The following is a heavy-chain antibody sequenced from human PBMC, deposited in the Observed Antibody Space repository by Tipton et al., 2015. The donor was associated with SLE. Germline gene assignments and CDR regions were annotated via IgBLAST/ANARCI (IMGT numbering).Heavy chain of an antibody. Sequence: SLRLSCTGSGFTFGDYVLNWVRQAPGRGLEWVGFIRSETYGGTTEIAASLKGRFTISRDDSKGIAYLQMSSLRTEDTAIYYCTRDVEAYGDYIYWGQGTLVAVSS. V-gene: IGHV3-49*04. CDR3: TRDVEAYGDYIY. D-gene: IGHD4-17*01. CDR1: GFTFGDYV. J-gene: IGHJ4*02. CDR2: IRSETYGGTT.